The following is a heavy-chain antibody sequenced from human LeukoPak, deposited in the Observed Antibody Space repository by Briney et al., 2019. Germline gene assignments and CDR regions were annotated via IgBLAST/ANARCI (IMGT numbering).Heavy chain of an antibody. D-gene: IGHD4/OR15-4a*01. CDR1: EFTFSSYS. CDR3: ARRAGAYSHPYDY. Sequence: GGSLRLSCAASEFTFSSYSMNWVRQAPGKGLEWVSYISSSSSTIYYADSVKGRFTISRDNAKNSLYLQMNSLRAEDTAVYYCARRAGAYSHPYDYWGQGTLVTVSS. J-gene: IGHJ4*02. V-gene: IGHV3-48*01. CDR2: ISSSSSTI.